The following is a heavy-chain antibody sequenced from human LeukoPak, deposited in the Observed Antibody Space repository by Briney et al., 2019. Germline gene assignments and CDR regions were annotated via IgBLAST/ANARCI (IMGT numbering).Heavy chain of an antibody. D-gene: IGHD6-13*01. CDR2: INPNSGGT. CDR3: ARDGGAAATDAFDI. CDR1: GFTFSSYA. V-gene: IGHV1-2*04. J-gene: IGHJ3*02. Sequence: PGRSLRLSCAASGFTFSSYAMHWVRQAPGQGLEWMGWINPNSGGTNYAQKFQGWVTMTRDTSISTAYMELSRLRSDDTAVYYCARDGGAAATDAFDIWGQGTMVTVSS.